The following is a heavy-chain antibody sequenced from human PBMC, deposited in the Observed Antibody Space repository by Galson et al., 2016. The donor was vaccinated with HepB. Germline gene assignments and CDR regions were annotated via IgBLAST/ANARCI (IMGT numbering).Heavy chain of an antibody. V-gene: IGHV4-30-2*01. D-gene: IGHD3-16*01. Sequence: TLSLTCAVSGGSISSDGYSWSWIRQPPGKGLEWIGYIYHSGSTYYNPSLKSRVTILVDRSKNQFSLKLSSVTAADTAVYYCARGIMITFGGVISDAFDIWGQGTMVTVSS. CDR2: IYHSGST. CDR3: ARGIMITFGGVISDAFDI. J-gene: IGHJ3*02. CDR1: GGSISSDGYS.